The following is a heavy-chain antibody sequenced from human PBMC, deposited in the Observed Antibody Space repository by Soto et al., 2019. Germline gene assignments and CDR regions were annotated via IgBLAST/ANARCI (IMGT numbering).Heavy chain of an antibody. CDR3: VRSGDNYNLLDY. CDR1: GFTFSDHY. Sequence: LRLSCAASGFTFSDHYMSWIRQAPGKGLEWIGYSSNSGSFTRYADSVKGRFSISRDNAKNSLYLQINSLRGDDTATYFCVRSGDNYNLLDYWGQGTPVTVPS. D-gene: IGHD1-1*01. V-gene: IGHV3-11*06. CDR2: SSNSGSFT. J-gene: IGHJ4*02.